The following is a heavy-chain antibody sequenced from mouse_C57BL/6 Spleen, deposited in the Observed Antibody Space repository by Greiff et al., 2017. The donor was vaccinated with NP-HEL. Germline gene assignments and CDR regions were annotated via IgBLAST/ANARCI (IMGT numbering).Heavy chain of an antibody. CDR2: INPSTGGT. CDR1: GYSFTGYY. D-gene: IGHD1-1*01. V-gene: IGHV1-42*01. CDR3: ARGRATVVVDY. J-gene: IGHJ2*01. Sequence: VQLQQSGPELVKPGASVKISCKASGYSFTGYYMNWVKQSPEKSLEWIGEINPSTGGTTYNQKFKAKATLTVDKSSSTAYMQLKSLTSEDSAVYYCARGRATVVVDYWGQGTTLTVSS.